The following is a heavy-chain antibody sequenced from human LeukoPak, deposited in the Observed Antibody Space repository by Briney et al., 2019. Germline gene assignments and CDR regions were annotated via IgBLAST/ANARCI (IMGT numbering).Heavy chain of an antibody. D-gene: IGHD6-19*01. CDR3: ARGIAVREVLDSFPI. J-gene: IGHJ3*02. CDR1: GFTFDDYR. Sequence: PGGSLRLSCAASGFTFDDYRMTWVRQAPGKGLEWVSGINWDGGSTGYADSVKGRFTISRDNAKTSLYLQMNSLRAEATALYYCARGIAVREVLDSFPIWGQGTMVTVSS. CDR2: INWDGGST. V-gene: IGHV3-20*04.